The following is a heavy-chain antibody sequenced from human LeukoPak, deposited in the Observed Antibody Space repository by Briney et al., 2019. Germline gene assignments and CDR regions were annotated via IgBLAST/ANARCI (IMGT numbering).Heavy chain of an antibody. Sequence: ASVKVSCKVSEYTLSELSMHWVRQAPGKGLEWMGGFDPEDGETIYAQKIQGRVTMTEDTSTDTAYMELSSLRSEDTAVYYCATAGRITNFEVPPYDFAYWGQGTLVTVSS. CDR2: FDPEDGET. V-gene: IGHV1-24*01. CDR3: ATAGRITNFEVPPYDFAY. J-gene: IGHJ4*02. CDR1: EYTLSELS. D-gene: IGHD3-3*01.